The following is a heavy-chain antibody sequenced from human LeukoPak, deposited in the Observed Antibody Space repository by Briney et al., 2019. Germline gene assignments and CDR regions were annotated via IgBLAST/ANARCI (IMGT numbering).Heavy chain of an antibody. V-gene: IGHV4-59*08. CDR2: IFYSGST. Sequence: PSETLSLTCTVSGGSISSYYWSWIRQPPGKGLEWIGYIFYSGSTNYNPSLKSRATISVDTSKNQFSLKLSSVSAADTAVYYCARLRFSDAFDIWGQGTMVTVSS. CDR1: GGSISSYY. J-gene: IGHJ3*02. CDR3: ARLRFSDAFDI.